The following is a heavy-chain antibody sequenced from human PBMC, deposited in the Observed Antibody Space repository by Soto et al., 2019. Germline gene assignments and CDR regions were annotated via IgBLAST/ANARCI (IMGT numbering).Heavy chain of an antibody. CDR3: AKERATTTAFDY. Sequence: PGGSLRLSCAASGFTFSRDSMNWVRQAPGQGLGWVSLITDNGGSTYYADSVKGRFTISRDNTKNTLFLQMNSLRAEDTAVYYCAKERATTTAFDYWGQGALVTVS. D-gene: IGHD4-17*01. CDR2: ITDNGGST. J-gene: IGHJ4*02. V-gene: IGHV3-23*01. CDR1: GFTFSRDS.